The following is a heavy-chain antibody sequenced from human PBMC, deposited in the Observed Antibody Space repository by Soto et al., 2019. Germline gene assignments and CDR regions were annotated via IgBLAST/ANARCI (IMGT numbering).Heavy chain of an antibody. D-gene: IGHD3-22*01. Sequence: QVYLVQSGAEVKKPGSSVKVSCKALRGTFTNYAFSGVRQAPGQGLEWMGGIMPFFGSGNYAQKFQGRINITADESTSSVYLELTSLRSEDTAVYYCARDRDGYYSHFVYWGQGTLVTVSS. CDR3: ARDRDGYYSHFVY. CDR2: IMPFFGSG. CDR1: RGTFTNYA. J-gene: IGHJ4*02. V-gene: IGHV1-69*01.